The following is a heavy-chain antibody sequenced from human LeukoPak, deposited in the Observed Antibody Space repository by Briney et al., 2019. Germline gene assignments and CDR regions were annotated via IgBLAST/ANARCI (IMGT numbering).Heavy chain of an antibody. J-gene: IGHJ4*02. V-gene: IGHV4-30-2*01. Sequence: SQTLSLTCAVSGGSISSGGYSWSWIRQPPGKGLEWIGYIYHSGSTYYNPSLKSRVTISIDTSKNQFSLKLTSVTAADTAVYYCARHRYCTSTSCTFYFDSWGQGRLVTVSP. CDR1: GGSISSGGYS. CDR2: IYHSGST. D-gene: IGHD2-2*01. CDR3: ARHRYCTSTSCTFYFDS.